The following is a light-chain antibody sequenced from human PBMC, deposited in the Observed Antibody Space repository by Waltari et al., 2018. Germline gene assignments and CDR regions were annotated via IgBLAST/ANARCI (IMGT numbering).Light chain of an antibody. CDR2: KDR. J-gene: IGLJ2*01. Sequence: SYELTQSPSASLSPGQTATHTCRGDACPNKYTYWYQKKPGQAPVLIIFKDRERPSGIPERFSGSTSGTTVTLTITGVQAEDEADYYCLSPETRGSWVFGGGTKLTVL. CDR1: ACPNKY. V-gene: IGLV3-25*03. CDR3: LSPETRGSWV.